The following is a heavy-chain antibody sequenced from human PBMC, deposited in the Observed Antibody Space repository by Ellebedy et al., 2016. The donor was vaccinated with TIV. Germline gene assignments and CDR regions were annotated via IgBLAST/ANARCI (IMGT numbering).Heavy chain of an antibody. V-gene: IGHV3-23*01. CDR2: IGAGAAST. CDR3: ARQFEQPAR. Sequence: GESLKISCAASGFTFSTYAMNWVRQAPGKGLEWVSSIGAGAASTYYADAVKGRFTISRDNSRDTLYLEMNSLRVDDTAVYYCARQFEQPARWGQGNLVTVSS. D-gene: IGHD1/OR15-1a*01. J-gene: IGHJ4*02. CDR1: GFTFSTYA.